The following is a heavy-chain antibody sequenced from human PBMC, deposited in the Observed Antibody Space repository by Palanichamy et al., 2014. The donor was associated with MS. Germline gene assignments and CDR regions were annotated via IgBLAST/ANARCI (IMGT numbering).Heavy chain of an antibody. V-gene: IGHV4-34*01. CDR3: TRGLVGGSYGLDY. D-gene: IGHD1-26*01. Sequence: VQLQQWGAGLLKPSETLSLTCAVYGGSFSDYYWSWIRQPPGKGLEWIGEINHSGSTNYNPSLKSRVTISVDTSKNQFSLQLSSVTAADTAVYYCTRGLVGGSYGLDYWGQGTLVTVSS. CDR2: INHSGST. CDR1: GGSFSDYY. J-gene: IGHJ4*02.